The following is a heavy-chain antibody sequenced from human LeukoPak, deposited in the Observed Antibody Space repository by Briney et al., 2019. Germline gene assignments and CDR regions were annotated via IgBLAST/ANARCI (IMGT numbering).Heavy chain of an antibody. Sequence: GESLKISCKGSGYSFTSYWIGWVRQMPGKGLEWMGIIYPGDSDTRYSPSFQGQVTISADKSISTAYLQWSSLKASDTAMYYCARGERGYSYTYYFDYWGQGSLVTVSS. J-gene: IGHJ4*02. CDR2: IYPGDSDT. CDR3: ARGERGYSYTYYFDY. V-gene: IGHV5-51*01. CDR1: GYSFTSYW. D-gene: IGHD5-18*01.